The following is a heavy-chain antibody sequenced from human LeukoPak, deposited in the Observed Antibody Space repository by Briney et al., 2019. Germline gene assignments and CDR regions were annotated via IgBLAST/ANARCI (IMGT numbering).Heavy chain of an antibody. CDR1: GYTFTGYY. Sequence: WASVKVSCKASGYTFTGYYMHWMRQAPGQGLEWMGWINPNSGGTNYAQKFQGRVTMTRDTSISTAYMELSRLRSDDTAVYYCARAVGATSGFDYWGQGTLVTVSS. CDR3: ARAVGATSGFDY. V-gene: IGHV1-2*02. J-gene: IGHJ4*02. D-gene: IGHD1-26*01. CDR2: INPNSGGT.